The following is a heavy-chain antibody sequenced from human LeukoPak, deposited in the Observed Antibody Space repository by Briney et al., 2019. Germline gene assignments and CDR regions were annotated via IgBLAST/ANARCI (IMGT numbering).Heavy chain of an antibody. CDR1: GFTVSSNS. J-gene: IGHJ4*02. Sequence: GGSLRLSCTVSGFTVSSNSMSWVRQAPGKGPEWVSSISGSAGSTYYADSVKGRFTISRDNYKNTLYLQMNSLRAEDTAVYYCAKGPVFDYWGQGTLVTVSS. CDR3: AKGPVFDY. V-gene: IGHV3-23*01. CDR2: ISGSAGST.